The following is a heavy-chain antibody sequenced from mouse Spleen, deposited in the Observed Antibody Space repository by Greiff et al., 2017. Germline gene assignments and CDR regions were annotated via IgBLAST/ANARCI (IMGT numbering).Heavy chain of an antibody. V-gene: IGHV2-6*02. D-gene: IGHD1-1*01. J-gene: IGHJ4*01. CDR3: ARNSLITTVVEGDAMDY. CDR2: IWSDGST. Sequence: VKLQESGPGLVAPSQSLSITCTVSGFSLTSYGVHWVRQPPGKGLEWLVVIWSDGSTTYNSALKSRLSISKDNSKSQVFLKMNSLQTDDTAMYYCARNSLITTVVEGDAMDYWGQGTSVTVSS. CDR1: GFSLTSYG.